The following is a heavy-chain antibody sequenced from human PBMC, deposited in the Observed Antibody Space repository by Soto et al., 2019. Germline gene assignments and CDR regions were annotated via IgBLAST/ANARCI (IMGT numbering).Heavy chain of an antibody. CDR1: GYSFTSYW. Sequence: GASLKISCKGSGYSFTSYWIGWVRQMPGKGLEWMGIIYPGDSDTRYSPSFQGQVTISADKSISTAYLQWSSLKASDTAMYYCARLYTMVRGPSAPGMDAWGQGTTVTVSS. D-gene: IGHD3-10*01. CDR3: ARLYTMVRGPSAPGMDA. J-gene: IGHJ6*02. CDR2: IYPGDSDT. V-gene: IGHV5-51*01.